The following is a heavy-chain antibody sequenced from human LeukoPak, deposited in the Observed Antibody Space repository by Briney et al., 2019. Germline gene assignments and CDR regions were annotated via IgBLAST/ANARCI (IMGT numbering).Heavy chain of an antibody. CDR1: GYTFTSYG. V-gene: IGHV1-18*01. J-gene: IGHJ5*02. Sequence: GASVKVSCKASGYTFTSYGISWVRQAPGQGLEWMGWISAYNGNTNYAQKLQGRVTMTTDTSTSTAYMELRSLRSDDTAVYYCARDLTHIVEYYYDSSGYSMGGFDPWGQGTLVTVSS. D-gene: IGHD3-22*01. CDR2: ISAYNGNT. CDR3: ARDLTHIVEYYYDSSGYSMGGFDP.